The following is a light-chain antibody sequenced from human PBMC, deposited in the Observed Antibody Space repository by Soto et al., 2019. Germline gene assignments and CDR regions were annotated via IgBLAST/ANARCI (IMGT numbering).Light chain of an antibody. CDR2: DAS. J-gene: IGKJ1*01. Sequence: EIVLTQSPATLSLSPGERATLSCRASQSVSSYLAWYQQKPGQAPRLLIYDASNRATGVPARFSGSGSGTEFTLTISSLQSEDFAVYYCQQYINWPRTFGQGSKVEIK. V-gene: IGKV3-11*01. CDR3: QQYINWPRT. CDR1: QSVSSY.